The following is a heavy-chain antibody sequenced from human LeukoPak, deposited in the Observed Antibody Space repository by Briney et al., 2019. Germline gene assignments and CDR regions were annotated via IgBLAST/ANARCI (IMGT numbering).Heavy chain of an antibody. J-gene: IGHJ4*02. V-gene: IGHV4-4*07. CDR2: IYTSGTT. Sequence: SETLSLTCSVSGGSISFYYRSWIRQPAGKGLEWIGRIYTSGTTNYNPSLKSRVTMSVDTSKNQFSLKLSSVTAADTAVYYCATQILLCHYYWGQGTLVTVSS. CDR3: ATQILLCHYY. CDR1: GGSISFYY. D-gene: IGHD2/OR15-2a*01.